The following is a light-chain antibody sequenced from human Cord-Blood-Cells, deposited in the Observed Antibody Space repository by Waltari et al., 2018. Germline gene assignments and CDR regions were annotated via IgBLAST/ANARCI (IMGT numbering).Light chain of an antibody. CDR3: QQSSNWPLT. Sequence: EIVLTQSPATLSLSPGERATLSCRASQSVSSYLAWYQQQPGQAPRLLIYDASNRATGIPARFSGSGSGTEFTLTICSLAPEDGAVYYCQQSSNWPLTFGGGTKVEIK. V-gene: IGKV3-11*01. CDR1: QSVSSY. CDR2: DAS. J-gene: IGKJ4*01.